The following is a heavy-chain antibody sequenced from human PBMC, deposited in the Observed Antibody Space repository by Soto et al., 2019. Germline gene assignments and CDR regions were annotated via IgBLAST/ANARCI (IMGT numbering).Heavy chain of an antibody. Sequence: QVQVVQSGAEVKRPGSSVKISCKASGGTFSSYAINWVRQDPGQGPEWMGGIIPIFGTLNYAQKFQGRVTITADESTRTAYMELSSLRSDDTAVYYCARVGWESSGWSPSVLDVWGQGTTVTVSS. CDR2: IIPIFGTL. CDR1: GGTFSSYA. V-gene: IGHV1-69*01. D-gene: IGHD6-19*01. CDR3: ARVGWESSGWSPSVLDV. J-gene: IGHJ6*02.